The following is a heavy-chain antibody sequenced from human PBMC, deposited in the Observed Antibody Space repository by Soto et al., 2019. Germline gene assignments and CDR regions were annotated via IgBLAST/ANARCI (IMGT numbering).Heavy chain of an antibody. Sequence: QVQLVESGGGVVQPGRSLRLSCAASGFTFSSYGMHWVRQAPGKGLEWVAGISYDGSNQYYADSVKGRFTISRDDSKNQLYLQMHSLIAEETDVYYCAKGDIGYESSFDYGGEGTRVTVSS. CDR2: ISYDGSNQ. J-gene: IGHJ4*02. D-gene: IGHD5-12*01. CDR1: GFTFSSYG. V-gene: IGHV3-30*18. CDR3: AKGDIGYESSFDY.